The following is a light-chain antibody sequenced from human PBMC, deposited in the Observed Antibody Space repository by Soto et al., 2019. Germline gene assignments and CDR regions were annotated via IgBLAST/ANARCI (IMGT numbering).Light chain of an antibody. CDR3: QQRSNWPGT. Sequence: EIVLTQSPATLSLSPGERATLSCRASQSVSTLLAWYQQKPGQAPRLLIYDASNRATGIPARFSGSGSGTDFTLTISSLEPEEFAVYYCQQRSNWPGTFGQGTKVEIK. V-gene: IGKV3-11*01. J-gene: IGKJ1*01. CDR1: QSVSTL. CDR2: DAS.